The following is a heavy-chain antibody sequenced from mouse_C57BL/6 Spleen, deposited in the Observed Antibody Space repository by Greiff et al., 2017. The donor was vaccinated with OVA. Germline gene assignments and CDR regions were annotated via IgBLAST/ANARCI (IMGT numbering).Heavy chain of an antibody. D-gene: IGHD4-1*01. V-gene: IGHV5-17*01. J-gene: IGHJ2*01. CDR1: GFTFSDYG. CDR2: ISSGSSTI. CDR3: ARLGASYYFDY. Sequence: EVNVVESGGGLVKPGGSLKLSCAASGFTFSDYGMHWVRQAPEKGLEWVAYISSGSSTIYYADTVKGRFTISRDNAKNTLFLQMTSLRSEDTAVYYCARLGASYYFDYWSQGTTITVSS.